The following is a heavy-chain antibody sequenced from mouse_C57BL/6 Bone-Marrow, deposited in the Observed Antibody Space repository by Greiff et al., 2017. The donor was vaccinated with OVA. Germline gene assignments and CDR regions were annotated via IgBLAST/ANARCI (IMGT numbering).Heavy chain of an antibody. Sequence: EVQLQQSGPVLVKPGASVKMSCKASGYTFTDYYMNWVKQSHGKSLEWIGVINPYNGGTSYNQKFKGKATLTVDKSSSTAYMELNSLTSEDSAVYYSARVTTVPFAYWGQGTLVTVSA. CDR3: ARVTTVPFAY. V-gene: IGHV1-19*01. D-gene: IGHD1-1*01. CDR1: GYTFTDYY. J-gene: IGHJ3*01. CDR2: INPYNGGT.